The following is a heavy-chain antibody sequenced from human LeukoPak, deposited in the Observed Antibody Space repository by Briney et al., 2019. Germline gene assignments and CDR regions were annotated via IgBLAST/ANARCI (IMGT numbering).Heavy chain of an antibody. D-gene: IGHD6-13*01. CDR2: INPNNGGT. V-gene: IGHV1-2*02. CDR1: GYTFTGYY. Sequence: ASVKVSCKASGYTFTGYYMHWVRQAPGQGLEWMGWINPNNGGTHYAQKFQGRVTMTRDTSITTAYMELSRLRSDDTAMYYCARGATVVAAGTAGINFDYWGQGTLVTVSS. CDR3: ARGATVVAAGTAGINFDY. J-gene: IGHJ4*02.